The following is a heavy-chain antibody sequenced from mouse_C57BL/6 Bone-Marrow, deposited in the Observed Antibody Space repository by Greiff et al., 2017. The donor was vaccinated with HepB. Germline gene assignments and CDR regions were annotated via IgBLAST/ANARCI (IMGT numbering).Heavy chain of an antibody. CDR3: ARVRLLLWYFDV. V-gene: IGHV5-4*03. Sequence: EVKLVESGGGLVKPGGSLKLSCAASGFTFSSYAMSWVRQTPEKRLEWVATISDGGSYTYYPDNVKGRFTISRDNAKNNLYLQMSHLKSEDTAMYYCARVRLLLWYFDVWGTGTTVTVSS. D-gene: IGHD2-3*01. CDR1: GFTFSSYA. J-gene: IGHJ1*03. CDR2: ISDGGSYT.